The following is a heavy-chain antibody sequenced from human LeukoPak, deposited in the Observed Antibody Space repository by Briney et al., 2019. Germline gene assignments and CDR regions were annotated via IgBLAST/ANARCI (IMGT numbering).Heavy chain of an antibody. CDR1: GFTFDDYA. CDR3: AKDSGPGFLEWFPDY. D-gene: IGHD3-3*01. J-gene: IGHJ4*02. Sequence: PGGSLRLSCAASGFTFDDYAMHWVRQAPGKGLEWVSLISWDGGSTYYADSVKGRFPISRANSKNSLYLQMNSLRAEDTALYYCAKDSGPGFLEWFPDYWGQGTLVTVSS. CDR2: ISWDGGST. V-gene: IGHV3-43D*03.